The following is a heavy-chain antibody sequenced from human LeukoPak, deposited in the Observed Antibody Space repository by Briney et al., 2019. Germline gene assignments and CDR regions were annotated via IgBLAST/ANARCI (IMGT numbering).Heavy chain of an antibody. CDR3: ARGNAHAFDI. J-gene: IGHJ3*02. CDR1: RFTFSSYW. CDR2: INTDGSGT. D-gene: IGHD1-1*01. V-gene: IGHV3-74*01. Sequence: GGSLRLSCAASRFTFSSYWMHWVRQAPGKGLVWVSRINTDGSGTSYADSVKGRFTISKDNAKNTLYLQMYSLRAEDTAVYYCARGNAHAFDIWGQGTMVTVSS.